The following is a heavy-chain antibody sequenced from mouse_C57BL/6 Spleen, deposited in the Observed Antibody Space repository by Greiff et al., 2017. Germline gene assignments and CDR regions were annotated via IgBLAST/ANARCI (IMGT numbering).Heavy chain of an antibody. D-gene: IGHD1-1*01. Sequence: VKLQESGAELVRPGTSVKVSCKASGYAFTNYLIEWVKQRPGQGLEWIGVINPGSGGTNYNEKFKGKATLTADKSSSTAYMQLRSLTSEDSAVYFCARDGSSYFDYWGQGTTLTVSS. J-gene: IGHJ2*01. CDR3: ARDGSSYFDY. V-gene: IGHV1-54*01. CDR1: GYAFTNYL. CDR2: INPGSGGT.